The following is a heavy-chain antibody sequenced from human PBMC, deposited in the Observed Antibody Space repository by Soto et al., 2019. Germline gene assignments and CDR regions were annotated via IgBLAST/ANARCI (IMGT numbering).Heavy chain of an antibody. D-gene: IGHD3-3*01. V-gene: IGHV2-5*02. Sequence: GAGRTLVNPTQTLTLTCTVSGFSLSTNGGNVGWIRQSPGKALEWLALIYWDDDKRYSPTLKSRLTITKDTSKNQVVLTMTNMDPVDTATYYCAHRLGGAPFDYWGQGTLVTVSS. J-gene: IGHJ4*02. CDR1: GFSLSTNGGN. CDR3: AHRLGGAPFDY. CDR2: IYWDDDK.